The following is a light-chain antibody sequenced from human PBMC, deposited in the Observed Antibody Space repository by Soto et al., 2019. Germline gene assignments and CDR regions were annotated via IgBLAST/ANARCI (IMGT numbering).Light chain of an antibody. V-gene: IGKV3D-15*01. J-gene: IGKJ4*01. CDR2: GAS. CDR3: HQYDYWPLT. CDR1: HSFSSAY. Sequence: LTQSPGTLSLSPGETATLSCRASHSFSSAYLAWYQQKPGQAPRLLFYGASTRATGIPARFSGSGSGTDFTLTISSLQSEDFAVYYCHQYDYWPLTFGGGTKVDI.